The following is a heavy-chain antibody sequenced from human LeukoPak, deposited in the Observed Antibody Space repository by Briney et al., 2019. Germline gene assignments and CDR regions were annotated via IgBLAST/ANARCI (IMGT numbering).Heavy chain of an antibody. CDR2: IYYSGST. Sequence: SETLSLTCTVSGGSISSYYWSWIRQPPGKGLEWIGYIYYSGSTNYNPSLKSRVTISVDTSKNRFSLKLSSVTAADTAVYYCARTERGEQWLDPYFDYWGQGTLVTVSS. D-gene: IGHD6-19*01. CDR1: GGSISSYY. V-gene: IGHV4-59*08. CDR3: ARTERGEQWLDPYFDY. J-gene: IGHJ4*02.